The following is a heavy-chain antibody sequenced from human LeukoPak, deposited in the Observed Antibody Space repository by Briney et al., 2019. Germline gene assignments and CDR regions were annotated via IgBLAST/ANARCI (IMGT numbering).Heavy chain of an antibody. D-gene: IGHD2-21*02. CDR3: AKGGDHIVVVTAIPRPFDY. V-gene: IGHV3-23*01. J-gene: IGHJ4*02. Sequence: GGSLRLSCAASGFTFSSYAMSWVRQAPGKGLEWVSAISGSGGSTYYADSVKGRFTISRDNSKNTLYLQMNSLRAEDTAVYYCAKGGDHIVVVTAIPRPFDYWGQGTLVTVSS. CDR1: GFTFSSYA. CDR2: ISGSGGST.